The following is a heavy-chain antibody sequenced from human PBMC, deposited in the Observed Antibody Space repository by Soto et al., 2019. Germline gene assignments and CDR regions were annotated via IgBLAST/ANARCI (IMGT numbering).Heavy chain of an antibody. CDR1: GFTFSSSF. CDR2: INQDGGGT. Sequence: GGSLRLSCVASGFTFSSSFMGWVRQAPGKGLEWVANINQDGGGTYYVDSVEGRFTISRDNAKDSLYLQMNSLRGEDTAVYYCARYFRGSGRYFFDYWGQGTLVTVSS. V-gene: IGHV3-7*03. J-gene: IGHJ4*02. CDR3: ARYFRGSGRYFFDY. D-gene: IGHD6-19*01.